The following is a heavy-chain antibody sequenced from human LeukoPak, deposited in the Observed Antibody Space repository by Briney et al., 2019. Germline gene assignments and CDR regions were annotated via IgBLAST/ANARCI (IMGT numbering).Heavy chain of an antibody. D-gene: IGHD3-22*01. CDR2: IRSKAYGGTT. V-gene: IGHV3-49*04. CDR3: TRRYNYDSSGYYYVRDAFDI. Sequence: GGSLRLSCAASKFTFSDYGMNWVRQAPGKGLEWVGFIRSKAYGGTTKNAASVKGRFTISRDDSRSIAYLQMNSLKTEDTAVYYCTRRYNYDSSGYYYVRDAFDIWGQGTMVTVSS. CDR1: KFTFSDYG. J-gene: IGHJ3*02.